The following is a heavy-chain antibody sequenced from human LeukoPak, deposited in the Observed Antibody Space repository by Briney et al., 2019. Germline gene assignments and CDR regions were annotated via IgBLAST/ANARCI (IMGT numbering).Heavy chain of an antibody. V-gene: IGHV3-9*01. D-gene: IGHD4-17*01. J-gene: IGHJ4*02. CDR2: ISWNSGSI. CDR3: AKDTGHYGDYVWNY. CDR1: GFTFDDYA. Sequence: PGRSLRLSCAASGFTFDDYAMHWVRQAPGKGLEWVSGISWNSGSIGYADSVKGRFTISRDNAKDSLYLQMNSLRAEDTALYYCAKDTGHYGDYVWNYWGQGTPVTVSS.